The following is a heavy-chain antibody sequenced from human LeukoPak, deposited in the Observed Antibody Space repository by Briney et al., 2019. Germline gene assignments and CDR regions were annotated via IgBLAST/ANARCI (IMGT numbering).Heavy chain of an antibody. CDR3: TTGVRDSSGYYNFDY. D-gene: IGHD3-22*01. V-gene: IGHV3-15*01. CDR1: GFTFSSYT. J-gene: IGHJ4*02. CDR2: IKSKTDGGTI. Sequence: GGSLRLSCATSGFTFSSYTMNWVRQSPGKGLEWVGRIKSKTDGGTIDYGAPVKGRFTISRDDSKNTLFLQMNSLKTEDTAMYHCTTGVRDSSGYYNFDYWGQGTLVTVSS.